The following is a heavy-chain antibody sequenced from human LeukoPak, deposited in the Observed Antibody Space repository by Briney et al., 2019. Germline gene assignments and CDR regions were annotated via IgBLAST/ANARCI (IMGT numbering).Heavy chain of an antibody. CDR2: ISGSGGST. CDR1: GFTFSSYG. D-gene: IGHD3-3*01. V-gene: IGHV3-23*01. Sequence: HSGGSLRLSCAASGFTFSSYGMSWVRQAPGKGLEWVSAISGSGGSTYYADSVKGRFTISRDNSKNTLYLQMNSLRAEDTAVYYCAKDHGITIFGVVINDYWGQGTLVTVSS. J-gene: IGHJ4*02. CDR3: AKDHGITIFGVVINDY.